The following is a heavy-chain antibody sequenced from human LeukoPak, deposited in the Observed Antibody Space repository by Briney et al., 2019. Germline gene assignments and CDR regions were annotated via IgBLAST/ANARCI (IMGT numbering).Heavy chain of an antibody. J-gene: IGHJ4*02. CDR3: AKDGLMRFFDY. CDR1: GFIFSSYD. CDR2: ISNDGNNK. Sequence: PGGSLRLSCAASGFIFSSYDMYWVRQAPGKGLEGVAVISNDGNNKQKADSVKGRFTISRDNSKNTLPLQMNRLTADATPGFHCAKDGLMRFFDYWGQGTLVTVSS. D-gene: IGHD2-8*01. V-gene: IGHV3-30*18.